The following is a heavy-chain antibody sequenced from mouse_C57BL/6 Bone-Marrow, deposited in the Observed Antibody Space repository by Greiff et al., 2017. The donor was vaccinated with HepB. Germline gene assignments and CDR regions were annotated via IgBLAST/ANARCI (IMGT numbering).Heavy chain of an antibody. D-gene: IGHD2-5*01. V-gene: IGHV5-9-1*02. Sequence: EVMLVESGEGLVKPGGSLKLSCAASGFTFSSYAMSWVRQTPEKRLEWVAYISSGGDYIYYADTVKGRFTISRDNARNTLYLQMSSLKSEDTAMYYCTRGGGYSNYFDYWGQGTTLTVSS. CDR3: TRGGGYSNYFDY. CDR2: ISSGGDYI. CDR1: GFTFSSYA. J-gene: IGHJ2*01.